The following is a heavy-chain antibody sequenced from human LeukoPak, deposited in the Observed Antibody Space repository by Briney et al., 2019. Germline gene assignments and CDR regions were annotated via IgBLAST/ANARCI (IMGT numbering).Heavy chain of an antibody. CDR3: ARHLSGVTGYTYGRGIDY. Sequence: GGSLRLSCAASGFTFSSYGMHWVRQAPGKGLEWVANIKKDGSEKYYVDSVKGRFTISRDNAKTSLYLQMNSLRAEDAAVYYCARHLSGVTGYTYGRGIDYWGQGTLVTVSS. V-gene: IGHV3-7*01. D-gene: IGHD5-18*01. CDR1: GFTFSSYG. J-gene: IGHJ4*02. CDR2: IKKDGSEK.